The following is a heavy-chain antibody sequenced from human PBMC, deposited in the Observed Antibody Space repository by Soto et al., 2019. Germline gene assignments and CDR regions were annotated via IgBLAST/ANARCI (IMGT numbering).Heavy chain of an antibody. CDR2: IDHSGST. V-gene: IGHV4-34*01. Sequence: AAISLRLGGSAGSLSLGAWRGFRQPPGKGLECIGEIDHSGSTNYNPSLKSRVIISVDTSKNQFSLKLSSVTAADTAVYYCATPPAASYNRFDPWGQGTLRTVS. D-gene: IGHD2-2*01. CDR3: ATPPAASYNRFDP. J-gene: IGHJ5*02. CDR1: AGSLSLGA.